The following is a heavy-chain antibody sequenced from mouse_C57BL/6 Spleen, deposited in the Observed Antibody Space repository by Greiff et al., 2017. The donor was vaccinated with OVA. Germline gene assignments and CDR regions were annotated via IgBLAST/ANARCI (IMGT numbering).Heavy chain of an antibody. CDR1: GFTFSNYW. D-gene: IGHD1-1*01. CDR2: IRLKSDNYAT. CDR3: PPYYYYGSSWFAY. V-gene: IGHV6-3*01. Sequence: EVQLVESGGGLVQPGGSMKLSCVASGFTFSNYWMNWVRQSPEKGLEWVAQIRLKSDNYATHYAESVKGRFTISRDDSKSSVYLQMNNLRAEDTGIYYCPPYYYYGSSWFAYWGQGTLVTVSA. J-gene: IGHJ3*01.